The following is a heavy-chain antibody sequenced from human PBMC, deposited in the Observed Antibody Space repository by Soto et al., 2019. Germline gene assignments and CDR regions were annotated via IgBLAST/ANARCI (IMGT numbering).Heavy chain of an antibody. Sequence: SGPTLVNPTHTLTLTCSFSGFSLTTSGVAVGWFRQPPGKAPEWLSLIYWNDDKRYSPSLRSRLIVTGDSSKHQVVLTLADADAADSRTYYFSHRPTSTEDCYFHYCRQGTLVTVSS. CDR3: SHRPTSTEDCYFHY. V-gene: IGHV2-5*01. CDR1: GFSLTTSGVA. CDR2: IYWNDDK. J-gene: IGHJ4*03.